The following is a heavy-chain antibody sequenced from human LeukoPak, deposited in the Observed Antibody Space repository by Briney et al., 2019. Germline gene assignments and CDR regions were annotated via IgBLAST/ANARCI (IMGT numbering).Heavy chain of an antibody. CDR2: ISGSGGRT. CDR3: AKHQQVYGDSLMDV. V-gene: IGHV3-23*01. D-gene: IGHD4-17*01. J-gene: IGHJ6*02. Sequence: PGGSLRLSCAASGFTFNDHAMSWVRQAPGKGLEWVSTISGSGGRTYYTDSVKGRFTISRDNSKNTLYLQMNSLRGEDTAAYYCAKHQQVYGDSLMDVWGQGPRSPSP. CDR1: GFTFNDHA.